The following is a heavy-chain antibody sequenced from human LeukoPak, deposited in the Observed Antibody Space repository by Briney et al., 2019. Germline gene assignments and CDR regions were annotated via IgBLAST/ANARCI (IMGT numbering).Heavy chain of an antibody. V-gene: IGHV3-48*03. CDR2: ISSSGSTI. CDR1: GFTFSSYE. CDR3: ARGAGSGADYYYYYYMDV. J-gene: IGHJ6*03. D-gene: IGHD1-26*01. Sequence: GGSLRLSCAASGFTFSSYEMNWVRQAPGKGLERVSYISSSGSTIYYADSVKGRFTISRDNAQNSLYLQMNSLRAEDTAVYYCARGAGSGADYYYYYYMDVWGKGTTVTVSS.